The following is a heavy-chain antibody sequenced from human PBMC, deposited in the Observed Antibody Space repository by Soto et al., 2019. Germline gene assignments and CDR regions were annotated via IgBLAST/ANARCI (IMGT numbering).Heavy chain of an antibody. CDR2: IYYRGTT. J-gene: IGHJ4*02. D-gene: IGHD2-2*01. CDR1: GVSTSNHY. CDR3: ARGGGSPYHDHEFDY. V-gene: IGHV4-59*11. Sequence: QVQLQESGPGLVKPSETLSLTCSVSGVSTSNHYWTWIRKPPGQGPEWIGCIYYRGTTNYNASFNSRVTISLDTPKNQFSLKLTDVTTADTAVYYCARGGGSPYHDHEFDYWGQGILVTVSS.